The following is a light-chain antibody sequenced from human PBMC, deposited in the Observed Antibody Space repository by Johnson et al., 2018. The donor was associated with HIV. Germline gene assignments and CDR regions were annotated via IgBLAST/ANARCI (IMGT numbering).Light chain of an antibody. J-gene: IGLJ1*01. CDR2: DNH. Sequence: QSVLTQAPSVSAAPGQKVNISCSGSSSNIGNNYVSWYQQLPGTAPKVLIYDNHKRPSGIPDRVSGSKSGTSATLGITGLQTGDEADYYCGTWDSSLSAGVFGTGTKVTVL. V-gene: IGLV1-51*01. CDR1: SSNIGNNY. CDR3: GTWDSSLSAGV.